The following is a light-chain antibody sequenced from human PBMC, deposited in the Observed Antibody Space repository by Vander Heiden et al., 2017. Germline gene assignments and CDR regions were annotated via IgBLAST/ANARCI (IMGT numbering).Light chain of an antibody. CDR3: QRSDSTPRT. J-gene: IGKJ2*01. CDR2: AAS. V-gene: IGKV1-39*01. Sequence: DIQMTPSPSSLSASVGDRVTITCRASQSISSYLNWYQQKPGKAPKLLIYAASSLQSGVPSRFSGSASGTDFTLTISILHPEDFATYYCQRSDSTPRTFGQGTRLEMK. CDR1: QSISSY.